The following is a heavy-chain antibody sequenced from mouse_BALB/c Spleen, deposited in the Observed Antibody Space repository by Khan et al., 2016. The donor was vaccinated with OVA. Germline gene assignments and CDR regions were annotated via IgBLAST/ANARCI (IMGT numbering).Heavy chain of an antibody. V-gene: IGHV14-3*02. Sequence: VQLQQSGAELVKPGASVKLSCTASGFNIKDTYMHWVKQRPEQGLEWIGRIDPANGNTKYDPKFQGKATITADTYSNTAYLQLSSLTSEDTAVDNCARWELGRAWFAYWGQGTLVTVSA. D-gene: IGHD4-1*01. CDR3: ARWELGRAWFAY. CDR1: GFNIKDTY. J-gene: IGHJ3*01. CDR2: IDPANGNT.